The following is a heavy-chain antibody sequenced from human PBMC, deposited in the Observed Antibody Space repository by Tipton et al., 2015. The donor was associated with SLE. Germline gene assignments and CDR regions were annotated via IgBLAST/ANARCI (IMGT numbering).Heavy chain of an antibody. CDR3: ATLAELDF. CDR2: ISSSGNTI. CDR1: GFSFSSYE. V-gene: IGHV3-48*03. J-gene: IGHJ4*02. D-gene: IGHD6-13*01. Sequence: SLRLSCAASGFSFSSYEMNWVRKAPGKGLEWISYISSSGNTIYYADSVKGRFTISRDNAKNALYLQMKSLRVEDTAVYYCATLAELDFWGQGSLVTVSS.